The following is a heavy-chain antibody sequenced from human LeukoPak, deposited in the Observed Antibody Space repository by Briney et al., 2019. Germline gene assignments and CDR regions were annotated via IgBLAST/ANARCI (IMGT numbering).Heavy chain of an antibody. CDR3: AKDRMVRGVRSWFDP. J-gene: IGHJ5*02. V-gene: IGHV3-23*01. CDR1: GFTFSSYA. D-gene: IGHD3-10*01. Sequence: GGSLRLSCAASGFTFSSYAMSWVRQAPGKGLEGVSALSGSGGSTYDADSVKGRFTISRDNSKNTLYLQMNSLRAEDTAVYYCAKDRMVRGVRSWFDPWGQGTLVTVSS. CDR2: LSGSGGST.